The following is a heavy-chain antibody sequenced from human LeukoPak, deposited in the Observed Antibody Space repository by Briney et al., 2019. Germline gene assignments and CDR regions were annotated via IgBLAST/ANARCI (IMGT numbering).Heavy chain of an antibody. CDR3: ARGNYYDSSGYWGVDYFDY. D-gene: IGHD3-22*01. V-gene: IGHV4-34*01. J-gene: IGHJ4*02. CDR2: INHSGST. Sequence: SETLSLTCAVYGGSFSGYYWSWFRQPPGKGLEWFGEINHSGSTNYNPSLKSRVTISVDTSKNQFSLKLSSVTAADTAVYYCARGNYYDSSGYWGVDYFDYWGQGTLVTVSS. CDR1: GGSFSGYY.